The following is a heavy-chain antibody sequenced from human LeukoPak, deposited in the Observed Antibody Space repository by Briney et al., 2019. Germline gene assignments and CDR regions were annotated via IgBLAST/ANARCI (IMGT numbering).Heavy chain of an antibody. CDR1: GYTFTGYY. CDR3: ARRPGSGELLTVGNWFDP. V-gene: IGHV1-2*06. CDR2: INPNSGGT. J-gene: IGHJ5*02. D-gene: IGHD3-10*01. Sequence: GASVKVSCKASGYTFTGYYMHWVRQAPGQGLEWMGRINPNSGGTNYAQKFQGRVTMTRDTSISTAYMELSRLRSDDTAVYYCARRPGSGELLTVGNWFDPRGQGTLVTVSS.